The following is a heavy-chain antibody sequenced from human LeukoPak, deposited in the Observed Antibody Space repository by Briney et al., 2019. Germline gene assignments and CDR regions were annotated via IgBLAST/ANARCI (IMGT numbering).Heavy chain of an antibody. D-gene: IGHD5-18*01. Sequence: GGSLRLSCAASGFTFRSYSMNWVRQAPGKGLEWVSSISSSSSYIYYADSVKGRFTISRDNAKNSLYLQMNSLRAEDTAVYYCAREATAMGYWFDPWGQGTLVTVSS. V-gene: IGHV3-21*01. J-gene: IGHJ5*02. CDR2: ISSSSSYI. CDR3: AREATAMGYWFDP. CDR1: GFTFRSYS.